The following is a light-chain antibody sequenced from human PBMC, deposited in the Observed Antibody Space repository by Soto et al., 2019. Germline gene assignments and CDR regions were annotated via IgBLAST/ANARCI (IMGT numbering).Light chain of an antibody. V-gene: IGKV3-20*01. CDR1: QSVTSSY. Sequence: DIVFTQSPSTLSLSPGERATLSCRASQSVTSSYLAWYQQKPGQAPRLLIYGASTRATGIPARFSGSGSGTEFTLTISSLQSEDFAVYYCQQHGSSPITFGQGTRLEIK. CDR2: GAS. J-gene: IGKJ5*01. CDR3: QQHGSSPIT.